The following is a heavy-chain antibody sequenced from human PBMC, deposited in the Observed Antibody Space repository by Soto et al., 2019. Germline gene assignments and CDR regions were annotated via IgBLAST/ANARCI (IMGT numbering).Heavy chain of an antibody. J-gene: IGHJ4*02. CDR2: ISYDGNNK. CDR3: AKILGTATILDY. CDR1: GVTFNKYG. D-gene: IGHD5-12*01. Sequence: QVQLVESGGGVVQPGRSLRLSCVASGVTFNKYGMHWVRQAPGKALEWLAVISYDGNNKHYSDSVKGRFTISIDNSKNTLYLEMNSVTIEDRAVYYCAKILGTATILDYWCQGTRVIVSS. V-gene: IGHV3-30*18.